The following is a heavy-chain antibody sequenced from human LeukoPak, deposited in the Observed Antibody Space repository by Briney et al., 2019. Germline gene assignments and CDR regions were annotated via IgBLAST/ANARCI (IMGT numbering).Heavy chain of an antibody. J-gene: IGHJ6*02. CDR3: ARAKYSSGWDGNYYYGMDV. Sequence: SETLSLTCTVSGGFISSGGYYWSWIRQHPGKGLEWIGYIFYSGSTYYNPSLKSRVTISEDTSKNQFSLKLSSVTAADTAVYYCARAKYSSGWDGNYYYGMDVWGQGTTVTVSS. CDR1: GGFISSGGYY. V-gene: IGHV4-31*03. D-gene: IGHD6-19*01. CDR2: IFYSGST.